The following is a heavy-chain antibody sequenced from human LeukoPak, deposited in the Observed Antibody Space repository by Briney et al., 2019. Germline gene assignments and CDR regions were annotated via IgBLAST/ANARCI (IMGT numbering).Heavy chain of an antibody. CDR1: GFTFDDYA. J-gene: IGHJ4*02. CDR2: INNVGSHI. Sequence: GRSLRLSCAASGFTFDDYAMHWVRQAPGKGLEWVSSINNVGSHIYYAGSVKGRFTISRDNTKNSLYLQMNSLRAEDTAVYYCSRDPTYYLRYGYFDYWGQGALVTVSS. V-gene: IGHV3-21*01. D-gene: IGHD1-26*01. CDR3: SRDPTYYLRYGYFDY.